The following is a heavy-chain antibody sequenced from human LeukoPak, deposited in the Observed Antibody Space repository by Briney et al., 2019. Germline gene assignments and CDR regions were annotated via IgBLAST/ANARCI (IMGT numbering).Heavy chain of an antibody. D-gene: IGHD3-9*01. V-gene: IGHV4-39*01. CDR2: IYYSGST. CDR1: GGSISSSSYY. CDR3: ARQMGYFDILAPPVY. J-gene: IGHJ4*02. Sequence: SETLSLTCTVSGGSISSSSYYWGWIRPPPGKGLGWIGSIYYSGSTYYHPSLKSRVTISVDTSKNQFSLKLSSVTAADTAVYYCARQMGYFDILAPPVYWGQGTLVTVSS.